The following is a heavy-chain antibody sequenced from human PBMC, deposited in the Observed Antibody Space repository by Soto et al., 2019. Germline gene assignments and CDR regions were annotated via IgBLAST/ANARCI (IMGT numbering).Heavy chain of an antibody. CDR2: IYYSGST. V-gene: IGHV4-39*01. J-gene: IGHJ6*03. CDR3: ARHYGYYSHYMDV. D-gene: IGHD3-10*01. Sequence: RSETLSLPCTVSGDSISTHNFDCGWIRPPPGKGLEWIGTIYYSGSTYYNPSLKSRVTISVDTSNNQLSLKLSSVTAADTAVYYCARHYGYYSHYMDVWTKGTTVTVS. CDR1: GDSISTHNFD.